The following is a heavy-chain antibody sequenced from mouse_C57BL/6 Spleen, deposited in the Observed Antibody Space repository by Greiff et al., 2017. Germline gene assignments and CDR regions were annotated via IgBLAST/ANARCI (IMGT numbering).Heavy chain of an antibody. CDR2: ISSGSSTI. CDR3: AREFITTVVATDY. J-gene: IGHJ2*01. CDR1: GFTFSDYG. Sequence: EVKLMESGGGLVKPGGSLTLSCAASGFTFSDYGMHWVRQAPEKGLEWVAYISSGSSTIYYADTVKGRFTISRDNAKNTLFLQMTSLRSEDTAMYYCAREFITTVVATDYWGQGTTLTVSS. V-gene: IGHV5-17*01. D-gene: IGHD1-1*01.